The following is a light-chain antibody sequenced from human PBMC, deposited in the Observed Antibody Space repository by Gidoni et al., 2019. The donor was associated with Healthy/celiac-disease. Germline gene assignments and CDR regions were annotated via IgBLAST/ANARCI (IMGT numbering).Light chain of an antibody. CDR2: SNN. V-gene: IGLV1-44*01. CDR1: SSNIGSNA. CDR3: AAWDDSLNAWV. Sequence: SVLTQPPSASGSPGQRVTSSCSGVSSNIGSNAVNWYQQPPGTAPKLLIYSNNQRPSGVPDRFSGAKSGTSASLAISGLQSEDEADYYCAAWDDSLNAWVFGGGTKLTVL. J-gene: IGLJ3*02.